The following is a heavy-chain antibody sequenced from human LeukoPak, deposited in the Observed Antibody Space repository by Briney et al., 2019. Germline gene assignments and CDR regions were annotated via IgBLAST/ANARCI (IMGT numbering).Heavy chain of an antibody. CDR2: IYYSGST. D-gene: IGHD1-1*01. CDR3: ARQLAARWFDP. Sequence: SETLSLTCTVSGGSISSSSYYWGWIRQPPGKGLEWIGSIYYSGSTYYNPSLKSRVTISVDTSKNQFSLKLSSVTAADTAVYYRARQLAARWFDPWGQGTLVTVSS. J-gene: IGHJ5*02. V-gene: IGHV4-39*01. CDR1: GGSISSSSYY.